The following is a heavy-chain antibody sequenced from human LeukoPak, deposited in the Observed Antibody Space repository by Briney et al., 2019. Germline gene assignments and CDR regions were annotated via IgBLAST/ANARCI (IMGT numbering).Heavy chain of an antibody. D-gene: IGHD6-13*01. CDR3: ARDAKVAAAGNWFDP. CDR1: GFTFSDYF. Sequence: SGGSLRLSCAASGFTFSDYFMSWIRQAPGKGLEWVSYISTSSTYTNYADSVKGRFTISRDNAKNSLYLQMNSLRAEDTAVYYCARDAKVAAAGNWFDPWGQGTLATVFS. CDR2: ISTSSTYT. J-gene: IGHJ5*02. V-gene: IGHV3-11*06.